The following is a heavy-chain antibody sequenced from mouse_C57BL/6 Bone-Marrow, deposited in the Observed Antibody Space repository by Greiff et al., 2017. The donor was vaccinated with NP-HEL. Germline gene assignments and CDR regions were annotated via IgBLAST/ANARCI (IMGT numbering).Heavy chain of an antibody. Sequence: EVKLMESGAELVKPGASVKLSCTASGFNIKDYYMHWVKQKTEQGLEWIGRIDPEDGETKYAPKFQGKATITADTSSNTAYLQLSSLTSEDTAVYYCASTTVVPFDYWGQGTTLTVSS. CDR1: GFNIKDYY. CDR3: ASTTVVPFDY. CDR2: IDPEDGET. D-gene: IGHD1-1*01. V-gene: IGHV14-2*01. J-gene: IGHJ2*01.